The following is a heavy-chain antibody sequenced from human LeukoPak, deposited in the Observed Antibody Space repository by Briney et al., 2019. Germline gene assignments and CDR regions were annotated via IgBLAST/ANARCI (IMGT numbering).Heavy chain of an antibody. CDR3: ARDPQARQGFDY. Sequence: GSLRLSCAASGFTFSSYVMHWVRQPPGKGLEWIGSIFYSGSTYYNPSLKSRVTISLDTSKNQFSLKLSSVTAADTAVYYCARDPQARQGFDYWGQGTLVTVSS. V-gene: IGHV4-39*07. J-gene: IGHJ4*02. CDR2: IFYSGST. CDR1: GFTFSSYV.